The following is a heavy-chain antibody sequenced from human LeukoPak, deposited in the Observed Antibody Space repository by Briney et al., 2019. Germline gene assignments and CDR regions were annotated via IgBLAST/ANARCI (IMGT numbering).Heavy chain of an antibody. Sequence: PSESLSLTCTVSGGSISSYYWSWIRQPAGKGLEWIGYIYYSGSNNYNPSLKSRVTLSVDASKNQFSLKLSSVTAADTAVYYCASHGTNDSSELLYWGQGTLVTVSS. CDR1: GGSISSYY. V-gene: IGHV4-59*01. J-gene: IGHJ4*02. CDR3: ASHGTNDSSELLY. CDR2: IYYSGSN. D-gene: IGHD3-22*01.